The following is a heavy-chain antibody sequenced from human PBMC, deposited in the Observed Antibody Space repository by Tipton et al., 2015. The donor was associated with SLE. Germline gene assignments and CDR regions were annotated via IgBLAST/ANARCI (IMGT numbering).Heavy chain of an antibody. V-gene: IGHV4-39*07. CDR3: ARARSGLAVAGPIPY. Sequence: GLVKPSETLSLTCTVSGGSISSSSYYWGWIRQPPGKGLEWIGSIYYSGSAYYNPSLKSRVTISVDTSKNQFSLKLSSVTAADTAVYYCARARSGLAVAGPIPYWGQGTLVTVSS. CDR2: IYYSGSA. D-gene: IGHD6-19*01. J-gene: IGHJ4*02. CDR1: GGSISSSSYY.